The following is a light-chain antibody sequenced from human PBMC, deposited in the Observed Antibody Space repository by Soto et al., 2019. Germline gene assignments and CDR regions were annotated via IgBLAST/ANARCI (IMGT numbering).Light chain of an antibody. CDR3: QQANHFPLT. Sequence: DIQMTQSPSSVSASIGDRVTITCRASQNIGTWLAWCQQKPGKAPKYLIYGASNLLSGVPSRFSGSGSGTDFTLTISSLQPEDFASYFCQQANHFPLTFGGGTRVDIK. V-gene: IGKV1-12*01. CDR2: GAS. CDR1: QNIGTW. J-gene: IGKJ4*01.